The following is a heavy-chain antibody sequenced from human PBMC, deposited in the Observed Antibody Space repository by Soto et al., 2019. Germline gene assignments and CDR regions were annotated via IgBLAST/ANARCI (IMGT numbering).Heavy chain of an antibody. CDR3: ARVGPWVPYYYDSSPYTFENWFDP. CDR1: GYSISSGYY. Sequence: SETLSLTCAVSGYSISSGYYWGWLRQPPGKGLEWIGSIHHGGSTYYNPSLNSRVTLSIDMTNNHVSLILNSVTAADTAVYYCARVGPWVPYYYDSSPYTFENWFDPWGQGTLVTI. J-gene: IGHJ5*02. D-gene: IGHD3-22*01. CDR2: IHHGGST. V-gene: IGHV4-38-2*01.